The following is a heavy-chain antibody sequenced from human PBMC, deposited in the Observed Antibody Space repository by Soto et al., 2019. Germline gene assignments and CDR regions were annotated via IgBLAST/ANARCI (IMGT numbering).Heavy chain of an antibody. J-gene: IGHJ4*02. CDR3: ARVGSYGSGSFVDY. D-gene: IGHD3-10*01. CDR1: GGSMSPYY. CDR2: IYYSGST. V-gene: IGHV4-31*03. Sequence: PSETLSLTCTVSGGSMSPYYWSWIRQHPGKGLEWIGYIYYSGSTYYNPSLKSRVTISVDTSKNQFSLKLSSVTAADTAVYYCARVGSYGSGSFVDYWGQGTLVTVSS.